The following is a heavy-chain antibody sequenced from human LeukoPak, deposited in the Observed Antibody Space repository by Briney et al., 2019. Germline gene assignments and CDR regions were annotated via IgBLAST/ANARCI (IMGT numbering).Heavy chain of an antibody. CDR2: ISSSSSYI. CDR3: ARDSVTVLTHDNWYFDL. CDR1: GFTFRSHS. D-gene: IGHD4-23*01. Sequence: GGSLRLSCVASGFTFRSHSMNWVRQAPGRGLEWVSSISSSSSYIYYGDSVKGRFTISRDNAKKSLYLQMNSLRAEDTAVYYCARDSVTVLTHDNWYFDLWGRGTLVTVSS. V-gene: IGHV3-21*01. J-gene: IGHJ2*01.